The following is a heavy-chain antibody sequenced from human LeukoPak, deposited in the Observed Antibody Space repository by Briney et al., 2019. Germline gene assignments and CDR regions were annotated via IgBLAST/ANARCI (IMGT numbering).Heavy chain of an antibody. CDR2: IYYSGST. J-gene: IGHJ4*02. V-gene: IGHV4-30-4*01. D-gene: IGHD6-13*01. CDR1: GGSISSGDYY. CDR3: ARVRYSSSWIDY. Sequence: SETLSLTCTVSGGSISSGDYYWSWIRQPPGKGLEWIGYIYYSGSTYYNPSLKSRITISVDTSKNQFSLKLSSVTAADTAVYYCARVRYSSSWIDYWGQGTLVTVST.